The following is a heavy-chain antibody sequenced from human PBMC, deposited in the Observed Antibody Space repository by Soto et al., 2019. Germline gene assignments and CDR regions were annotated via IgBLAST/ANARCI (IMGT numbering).Heavy chain of an antibody. CDR2: IWYDGSNK. CDR3: AREGITRTTVHYYCYGMDV. J-gene: IGHJ6*02. Sequence: QVQLVESGGGVVQPGRSLRLSCAASGFTFSSYGMHWVRQAPGKGLEWVAVIWYDGSNKYYADSVKGRFTISRDNSKNTLYLQMNSLRGEDTAVYYCAREGITRTTVHYYCYGMDVWGQGTTVTVSS. CDR1: GFTFSSYG. D-gene: IGHD1-7*01. V-gene: IGHV3-33*01.